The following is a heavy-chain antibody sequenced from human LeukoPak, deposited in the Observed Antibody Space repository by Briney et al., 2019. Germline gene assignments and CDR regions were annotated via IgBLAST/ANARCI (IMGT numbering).Heavy chain of an antibody. J-gene: IGHJ4*02. V-gene: IGHV3-11*04. D-gene: IGHD4-17*01. CDR1: GFTFSDYY. CDR2: IGSSGSPI. CDR3: ARPPSVTTAGYYFGY. Sequence: PGGSLRLSCAASGFTFSDYYMSWIRQAPGKGLEWVSYIGSSGSPIYYADSVRGRFTISRGNAKNSLYLQVNSLRAEDTAVYYCARPPSVTTAGYYFGYWGQGTLVTVSS.